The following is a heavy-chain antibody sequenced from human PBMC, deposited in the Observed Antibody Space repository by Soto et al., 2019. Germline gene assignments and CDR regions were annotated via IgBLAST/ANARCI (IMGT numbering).Heavy chain of an antibody. CDR3: ARLSVSLSGPYGIHV. D-gene: IGHD2-15*01. V-gene: IGHV5-51*01. J-gene: IGHJ6*02. CDR2: IFPSDSDT. Sequence: PGESLKISCRTSGYRFTSYWIAWVRQMPGKGLEWMGIIFPSDSDTRYSPSFQGQVTISADRSTSTVFLQWASLKASDTAVYYCARLSVSLSGPYGIHVWGQGTTVTVSS. CDR1: GYRFTSYW.